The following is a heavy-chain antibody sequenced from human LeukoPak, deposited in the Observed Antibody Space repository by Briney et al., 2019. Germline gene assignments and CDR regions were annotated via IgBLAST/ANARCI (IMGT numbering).Heavy chain of an antibody. Sequence: SETLSLTCAVYGGSFSGYYWSWIRQPPGKGLEWIGEINHSGSTNYNPSLKSRVTISVDTSKNQFSLKLSSVTAADTAVYYCARGVVIAAAGTSPQNDAFDIWGQGTMVTVSS. CDR3: ARGVVIAAAGTSPQNDAFDI. J-gene: IGHJ3*02. CDR1: GGSFSGYY. V-gene: IGHV4-34*01. CDR2: INHSGST. D-gene: IGHD6-13*01.